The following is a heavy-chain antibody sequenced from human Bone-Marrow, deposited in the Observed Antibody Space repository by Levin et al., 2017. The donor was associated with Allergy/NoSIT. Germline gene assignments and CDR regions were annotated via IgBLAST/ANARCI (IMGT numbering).Heavy chain of an antibody. CDR3: ARPNGYRAFDI. J-gene: IGHJ3*02. CDR2: INPNSGGT. Sequence: ASVKVSCKASGYTFTGNYMHWVRQAPGQGPEWMGWINPNSGGTNYAQKFQGRVTLTSDTSISTAYMELSGLRSDDTAMYYCARPNGYRAFDIWGPGTMVTVSS. CDR1: GYTFTGNY. D-gene: IGHD5-12*01. V-gene: IGHV1-2*02.